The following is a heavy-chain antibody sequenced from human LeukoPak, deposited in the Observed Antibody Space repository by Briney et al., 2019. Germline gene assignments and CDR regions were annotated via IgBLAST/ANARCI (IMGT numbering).Heavy chain of an antibody. J-gene: IGHJ3*01. CDR3: ARRLWFGDQEVFDV. V-gene: IGHV5-51*01. Sequence: GESLKIFCKGSGYNFSNYWNGWVRQMPGKGLEWMGIIYPGDSNNRSSPPFQGQVPISADKSIATAFLQWSSLKASDTAIYYCARRLWFGDQEVFDVWGQGTMVTVSS. D-gene: IGHD3-10*01. CDR1: GYNFSNYW. CDR2: IYPGDSNN.